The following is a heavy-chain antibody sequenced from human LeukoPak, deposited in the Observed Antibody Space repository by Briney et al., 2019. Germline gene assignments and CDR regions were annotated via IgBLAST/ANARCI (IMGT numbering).Heavy chain of an antibody. CDR2: IRSKANTYAT. Sequence: GGSLRLSCAASGFTFSGSSMHWVRQASGKGLEWVGRIRSKANTYATAYAASVKGRFTISRDDSKNTAYLQMNSLKTEDTAVYYCRRGLYGSSGGDYWGQGTLVTVSS. CDR1: GFTFSGSS. J-gene: IGHJ4*02. V-gene: IGHV3-73*01. CDR3: RRGLYGSSGGDY. D-gene: IGHD3-22*01.